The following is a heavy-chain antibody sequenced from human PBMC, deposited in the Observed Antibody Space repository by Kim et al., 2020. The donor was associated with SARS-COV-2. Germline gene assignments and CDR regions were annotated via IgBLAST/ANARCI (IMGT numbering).Heavy chain of an antibody. Sequence: FQGHVTISADKSISTAYLQWSSLKASDTAMYYCARRGPGCGGDCLYYFDYWGQGTLVTVSS. D-gene: IGHD2-21*02. CDR3: ARRGPGCGGDCLYYFDY. V-gene: IGHV5-10-1*01. J-gene: IGHJ4*02.